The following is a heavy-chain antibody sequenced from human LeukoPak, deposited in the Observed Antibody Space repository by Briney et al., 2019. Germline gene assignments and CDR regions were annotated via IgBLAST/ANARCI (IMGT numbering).Heavy chain of an antibody. J-gene: IGHJ4*02. V-gene: IGHV3-21*01. CDR1: GFTFSSSS. Sequence: GGSLRLSCAASGFTFSSSSMNWVRQAPGKGLEWVSSISSSSSNIYYADSVKGRFTISRDNAKNSLYLQMNSLRAEDTAVYYCAREGVTDYYDSSGYSDYWGQGTLVTVSS. CDR2: ISSSSSNI. CDR3: AREGVTDYYDSSGYSDY. D-gene: IGHD3-22*01.